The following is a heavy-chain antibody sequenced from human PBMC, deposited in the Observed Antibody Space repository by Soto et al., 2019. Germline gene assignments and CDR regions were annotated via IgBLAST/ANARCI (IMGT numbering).Heavy chain of an antibody. CDR3: ASGAPDYGDYRNDAFYI. CDR2: IYYSGST. J-gene: IGHJ3*02. CDR1: GGSISSSSYY. V-gene: IGHV4-39*01. D-gene: IGHD4-17*01. Sequence: QLQLQESGPGLVKPSETLSLTCTVSGGSISSSSYYWGWIRQPPGKGLEWIGSIYYSGSTYYNPSLKSRVTTSVNATKNRFSLRRCSVTATDTVVYYCASGAPDYGDYRNDAFYICVQETMVTVSS.